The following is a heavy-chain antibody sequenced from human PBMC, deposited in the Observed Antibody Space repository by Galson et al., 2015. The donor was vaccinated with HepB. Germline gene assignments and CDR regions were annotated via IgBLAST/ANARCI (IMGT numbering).Heavy chain of an antibody. CDR3: ARQGDSGYDN. CDR1: SGSISSTSHY. Sequence: ETLSLTCTVSSGSISSTSHYWAWVRQPPGKGLEWIGSIYYTGSSYYNPSLKSRVTVSVDTSKNHLSLRLSSVTAADTAVYYCARQGDSGYDNWGQGTLVTVSS. V-gene: IGHV4-39*01. D-gene: IGHD5-12*01. J-gene: IGHJ4*02. CDR2: IYYTGSS.